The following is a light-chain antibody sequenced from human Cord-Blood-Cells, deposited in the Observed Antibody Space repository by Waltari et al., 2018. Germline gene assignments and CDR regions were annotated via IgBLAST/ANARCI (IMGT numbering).Light chain of an antibody. V-gene: IGKV3-20*01. J-gene: IGKJ2*03. CDR1: QSVSSSY. CDR2: GAS. CDR3: QQYGSSPPYS. Sequence: EIVLTQSPGTLSLSPGERATLSCRASQSVSSSYLAWYQQKPGQAPWLLIYGASSRATGIPDRFRGSGSGTDFTLTISRLELEDFAVYYCQQYGSSPPYSFGQGTKLEIK.